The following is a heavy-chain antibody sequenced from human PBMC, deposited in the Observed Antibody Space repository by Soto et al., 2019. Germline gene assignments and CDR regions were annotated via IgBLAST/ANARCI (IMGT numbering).Heavy chain of an antibody. CDR3: AKEGSSGRYFVDY. Sequence: EVQLLDSGGGLVQPGGSLRLSCAASGFTFSSYAMSWVRQSPGKGLEWVSTISGSGGSAYYADSMKGRLTISRDNSKNTVYLQMNSLRAEDTAVYYCAKEGSSGRYFVDYWGQGTLVTVSS. D-gene: IGHD6-19*01. J-gene: IGHJ4*02. CDR1: GFTFSSYA. V-gene: IGHV3-23*01. CDR2: ISGSGGSA.